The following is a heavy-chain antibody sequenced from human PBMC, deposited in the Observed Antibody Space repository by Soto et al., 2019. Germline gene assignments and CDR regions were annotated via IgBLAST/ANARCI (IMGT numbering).Heavy chain of an antibody. V-gene: IGHV3-15*07. Sequence: EVQLVDSGGGLVKTGGSLRLSCAASGFTFSNACMNWVLQDPGKGLEWVGRIKSKNDGGTTDYAATVKGRFTISRDDSKNTLYLQMNSLKTDDTAVYYCTTEWGRLAGTIWFDPWRQGTLVTVSS. CDR1: GFTFSNAC. CDR3: TTEWGRLAGTIWFDP. D-gene: IGHD6-19*01. J-gene: IGHJ5*02. CDR2: IKSKNDGGTT.